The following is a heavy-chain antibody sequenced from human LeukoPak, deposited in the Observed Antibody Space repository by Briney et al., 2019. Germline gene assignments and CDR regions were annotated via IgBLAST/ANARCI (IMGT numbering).Heavy chain of an antibody. J-gene: IGHJ4*02. CDR1: GFTFADYW. CDR3: VRDTSWRGSYSFSFDY. Sequence: GGSLRLSCAASGFTFADYWMYWVRQTPGRGLEWVSGINWNSGDIAYADSVKGRFTISRNNAENSLYLHMNSLRVEDTAFYYCVRDTSWRGSYSFSFDYWGQGTLVTVSS. V-gene: IGHV3-9*01. D-gene: IGHD3-10*01. CDR2: INWNSGDI.